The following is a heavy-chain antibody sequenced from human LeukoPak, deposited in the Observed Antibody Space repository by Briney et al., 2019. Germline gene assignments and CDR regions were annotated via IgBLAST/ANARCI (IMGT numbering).Heavy chain of an antibody. CDR3: ARMALDGGDSIGFDS. CDR2: INPNIGDA. CDR1: GYTFTDYF. J-gene: IGHJ5*01. Sequence: GASVKVSCKASGYTFTDYFTHWVRQAPGQALEWMGWINPNIGDASYAQKFQDRVTMTRDRSINTAYMELSRLTSDDTAVYYCARMALDGGDSIGFDSWGQGTLVTVSS. D-gene: IGHD2-21*02. V-gene: IGHV1-2*02.